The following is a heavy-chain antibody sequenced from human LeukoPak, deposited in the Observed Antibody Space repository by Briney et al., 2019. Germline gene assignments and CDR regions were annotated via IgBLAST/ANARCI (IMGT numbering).Heavy chain of an antibody. CDR1: GGTFSSYA. CDR3: ARESWNYYDSSGYYYTAFDI. D-gene: IGHD3-22*01. J-gene: IGHJ3*02. V-gene: IGHV1-69*05. CDR2: IIPIFGTA. Sequence: SVKVSCKASGGTFSSYAISWVRQAPGQGLEWTGGIIPIFGTANYAQKFQGRVTITTDESTSTAYMELSSLRSEDTAVYYCARESWNYYDSSGYYYTAFDIWGQGTMVTVSS.